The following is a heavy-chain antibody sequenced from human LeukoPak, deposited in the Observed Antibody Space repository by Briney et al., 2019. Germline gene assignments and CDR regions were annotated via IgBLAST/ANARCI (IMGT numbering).Heavy chain of an antibody. V-gene: IGHV3-21*01. D-gene: IGHD5-24*01. Sequence: GGSLRPSCEVSGFTFDDYGMNWVRQAPGKGLEWVSSISSSGNSIYYADSVQGRFTISRDNAKNSLYLQMNSLRDEDTAVYYCSRGWLQPDSWGQGTLVTVSS. J-gene: IGHJ4*02. CDR2: ISSSGNSI. CDR3: SRGWLQPDS. CDR1: GFTFDDYG.